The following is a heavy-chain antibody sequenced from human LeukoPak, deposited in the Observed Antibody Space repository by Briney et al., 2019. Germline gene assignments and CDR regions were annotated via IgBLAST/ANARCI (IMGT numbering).Heavy chain of an antibody. CDR3: ARLPYYDTSGYLDY. V-gene: IGHV5-51*01. CDR1: GYTFTKYW. Sequence: GESLKISCKGSGYTFTKYWIGWVRQMPGKGLEWMGIIYPGDSDTRYSPSFQGQVTISVDKSISTAYLQWSSLKASDTAMYYCARLPYYDTSGYLDYWGQGTLVIVSS. CDR2: IYPGDSDT. J-gene: IGHJ4*02. D-gene: IGHD3-22*01.